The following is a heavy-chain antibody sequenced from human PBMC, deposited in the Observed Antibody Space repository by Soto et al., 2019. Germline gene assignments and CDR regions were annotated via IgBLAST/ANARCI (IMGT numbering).Heavy chain of an antibody. J-gene: IGHJ4*02. CDR3: ARDGSGNLDY. D-gene: IGHD3-10*01. CDR2: ISYDGSNK. Sequence: PGGSLRLSCAASGFTFSSYAMHWVRQAPGKGLEWVAVISYDGSNKYYADSVKGRFTISRDNSKNTLYLQMNSLRAEDTAVYYCARDGSGNLDYWGQGTLVTRLL. V-gene: IGHV3-30-3*01. CDR1: GFTFSSYA.